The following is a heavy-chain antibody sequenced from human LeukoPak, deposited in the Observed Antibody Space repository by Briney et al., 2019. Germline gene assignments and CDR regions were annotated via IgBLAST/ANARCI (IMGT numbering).Heavy chain of an antibody. CDR2: ISGSGGST. Sequence: GGSLRLSCAASGFTFSSYSMNWVRQAPGKGLEWVSAISGSGGSTYYADSVKGRFTISRDNSKNTLYLQMNSLRAEDTAVYYCAKGTDSSGYYYGFFFDYWGQGTLVTVSS. J-gene: IGHJ4*02. D-gene: IGHD3-22*01. V-gene: IGHV3-23*01. CDR1: GFTFSSYS. CDR3: AKGTDSSGYYYGFFFDY.